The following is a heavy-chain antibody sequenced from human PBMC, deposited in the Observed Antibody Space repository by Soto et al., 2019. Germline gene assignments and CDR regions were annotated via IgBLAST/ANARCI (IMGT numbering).Heavy chain of an antibody. CDR3: ARDWKSSVSKWSFGGL. D-gene: IGHD1-1*01. J-gene: IGHJ4*02. CDR1: GGTYIPYT. CDR2: IIPFLGVT. Sequence: QVQLVQSGAEVKKPAASVKVSCKSSGGTYIPYTINWVRQDPGQGLEWMGRIIPFLGVTNYGVKFQARVTITADKATNTAYMELRGLRFEHTTVYYCARDWKSSVSKWSFGGLWGRGTLVTVSS. V-gene: IGHV1-69*02.